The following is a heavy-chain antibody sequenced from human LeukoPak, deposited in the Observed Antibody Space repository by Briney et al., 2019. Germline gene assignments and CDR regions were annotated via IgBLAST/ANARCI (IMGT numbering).Heavy chain of an antibody. D-gene: IGHD3-16*01. V-gene: IGHV3-11*06. CDR2: ISSSSSYT. CDR1: GFTFSDYY. Sequence: GGSLRLSCAASGFTFSDYYMSWIRQAPGKGLEWVSYISSSSSYTNYADSVKGRFTISGDNAKNSLYLQMNSLRAEDTAVYYCARFETAGGDAFDIWGQGTMVTVSS. J-gene: IGHJ3*02. CDR3: ARFETAGGDAFDI.